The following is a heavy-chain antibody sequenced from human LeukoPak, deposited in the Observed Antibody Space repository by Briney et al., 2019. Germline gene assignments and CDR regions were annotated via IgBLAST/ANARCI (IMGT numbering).Heavy chain of an antibody. CDR1: GGSISGDY. V-gene: IGHV4-4*07. Sequence: TSETLSLTCTVSGGSISGDYWSWVRQPAGTGLEWIGRIHGSGSTIYNSSLKGRVTMSVDTSKNQFSLKLSSVTAADTAMYYCAREKIGTGTVLGKDYYYMDVWGKGTTVTVSS. J-gene: IGHJ6*03. CDR2: IHGSGST. CDR3: AREKIGTGTVLGKDYYYMDV. D-gene: IGHD3-16*01.